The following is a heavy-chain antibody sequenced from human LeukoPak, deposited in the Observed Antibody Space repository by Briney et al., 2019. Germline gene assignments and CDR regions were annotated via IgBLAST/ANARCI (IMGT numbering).Heavy chain of an antibody. J-gene: IGHJ5*02. Sequence: SSVKVSFKASGGTFSSYAISWVRQAPGQGLEWVGRIIPILGTANYAQTFQGRVTITTDESTSTASMELSSLRSEDTAVYYCARISRIAVAGHGTWFDPWGHGTLVTVSS. CDR3: ARISRIAVAGHGTWFDP. V-gene: IGHV1-69*11. CDR2: IIPILGTA. D-gene: IGHD6-19*01. CDR1: GGTFSSYA.